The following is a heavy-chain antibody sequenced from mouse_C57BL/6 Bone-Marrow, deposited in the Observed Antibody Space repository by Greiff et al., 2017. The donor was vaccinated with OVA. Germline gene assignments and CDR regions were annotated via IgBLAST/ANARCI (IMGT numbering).Heavy chain of an antibody. Sequence: EVQLQASGGGLVKPGGSLKLSCAASGFTFSDYGMHWVRQAPEKGLEWVAYISSGSSTIYYADTVKGRFTISRDNAKNTLFLQMTSLRSEDTAMYYCARINYWYFDVGGTGTTVTVSS. V-gene: IGHV5-17*01. J-gene: IGHJ1*03. CDR3: ARINYWYFDV. CDR2: ISSGSSTI. CDR1: GFTFSDYG.